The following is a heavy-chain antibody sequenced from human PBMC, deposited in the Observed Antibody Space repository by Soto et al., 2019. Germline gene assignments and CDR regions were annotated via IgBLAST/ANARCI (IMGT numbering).Heavy chain of an antibody. Sequence: SETLSLTCTVSGGSVSSGSYYWSWIRQPPGKGLEWIGYIYYTGNSNYNPSLKNRVTMSVDTSKNHFSLKLSSVTAADTAVYYCARGGYCSGNSCPAYYYYYYGMDVWGQGTTVTVSS. CDR2: IYYTGNS. CDR1: GGSVSSGSYY. V-gene: IGHV4-61*03. CDR3: ARGGYCSGNSCPAYYYYYYGMDV. D-gene: IGHD2-15*01. J-gene: IGHJ6*02.